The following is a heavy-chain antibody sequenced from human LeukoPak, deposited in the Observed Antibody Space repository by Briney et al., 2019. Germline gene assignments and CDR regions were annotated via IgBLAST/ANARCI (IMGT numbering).Heavy chain of an antibody. CDR3: ARDALAFPCDY. CDR1: GFTFNSYA. V-gene: IGHV3-21*01. CDR2: ISSSSSYI. Sequence: PGGSLTLSCVASGFTFNSYAMYWVRQAPGKGLEWVSSISSSSSYIYYADSVKGRFTISRDNAKNSLYLQMNSLRAEDTAVYYCARDALAFPCDYWGQGTLVTVSS. D-gene: IGHD2-21*01. J-gene: IGHJ4*02.